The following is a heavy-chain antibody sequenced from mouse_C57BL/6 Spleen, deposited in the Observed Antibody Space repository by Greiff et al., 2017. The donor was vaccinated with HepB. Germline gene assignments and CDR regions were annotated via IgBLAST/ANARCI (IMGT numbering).Heavy chain of an antibody. CDR3: AREELRHAMDY. Sequence: QVQLQQSGPELVKPGASVKISCKASGYAFSSSWMNWVKQRPGKGLEWIGRFYPGDGDTNYNGKFKGKATLTADKSSSTAYMQLSSLTSEDSAVYFCAREELRHAMDYWGQGTSVTVSS. CDR2: FYPGDGDT. D-gene: IGHD1-2*01. V-gene: IGHV1-82*01. J-gene: IGHJ4*01. CDR1: GYAFSSSW.